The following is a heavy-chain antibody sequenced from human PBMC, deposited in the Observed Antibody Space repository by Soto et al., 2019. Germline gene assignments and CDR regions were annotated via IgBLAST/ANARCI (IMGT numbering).Heavy chain of an antibody. CDR1: GDSVSSGSYY. V-gene: IGHV4-61*01. Sequence: QVQLQESGPGLVKPSETLSLTCTVSGDSVSSGSYYWSWIRQPPGTGREWIGYIYYTGNTKYNPSLKSRVTMLLDTSKKQVALKLTSLTAADTAVYYCASPPPAVPRDDALDVWGQGTKVTVSS. CDR3: ASPPPAVPRDDALDV. CDR2: IYYTGNT. D-gene: IGHD6-19*01. J-gene: IGHJ3*01.